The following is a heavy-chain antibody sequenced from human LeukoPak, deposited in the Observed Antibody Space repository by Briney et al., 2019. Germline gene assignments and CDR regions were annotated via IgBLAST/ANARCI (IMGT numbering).Heavy chain of an antibody. D-gene: IGHD2/OR15-2a*01. CDR1: GFKFSSYN. J-gene: IGHJ4*02. CDR2: ISTNSSNI. Sequence: SGGSLRLSCATSGFKFSSYNFNWVRQAPGKGLEWVSSISTNSSNIYYADSVKGRFTISRDNARNSVFLQMDSLRADDTAVYYCARVDWQVRNTFDYWGQGTPVTVSS. CDR3: ARVDWQVRNTFDY. V-gene: IGHV3-21*01.